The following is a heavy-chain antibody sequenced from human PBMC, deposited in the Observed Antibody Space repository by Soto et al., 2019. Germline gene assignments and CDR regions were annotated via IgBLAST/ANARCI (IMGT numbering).Heavy chain of an antibody. CDR1: GFTFSSYW. Sequence: EVQLVESGGGLVQPGGSLRLCCSASGFTFSSYWMSWVRQAPVNGLEWVGKIKQDGSEKNYVDFMEGRFTISRDNAENSLYLQMNSLRAEDTAVYYCARIASAGRGWDVWGQGTTVVVSS. CDR3: ARIASAGRGWDV. V-gene: IGHV3-7*01. CDR2: IKQDGSEK. J-gene: IGHJ6*02. D-gene: IGHD6-13*01.